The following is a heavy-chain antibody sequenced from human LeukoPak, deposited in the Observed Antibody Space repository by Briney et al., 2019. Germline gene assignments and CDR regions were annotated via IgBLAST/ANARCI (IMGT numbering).Heavy chain of an antibody. J-gene: IGHJ6*03. CDR2: ISSNGGST. V-gene: IGHV3-64*01. D-gene: IGHD3-10*01. CDR3: ARGRRITMLRGVIGLKYYMDV. Sequence: GGSLRLSCGASGFTFSSYSMHWVRQAPGKGLEYVSAISSNGGSTNYANSVKGRFSISRDNSKNTLYLQMGSLRTEDMAVYYCARGRRITMLRGVIGLKYYMDVWGKGTTVTVSS. CDR1: GFTFSSYS.